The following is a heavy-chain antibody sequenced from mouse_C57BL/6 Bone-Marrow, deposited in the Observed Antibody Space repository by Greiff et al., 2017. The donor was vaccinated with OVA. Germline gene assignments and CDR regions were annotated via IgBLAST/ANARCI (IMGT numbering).Heavy chain of an antibody. Sequence: QVQLQQSGAELVRPGTSVKVSCKASGYAFTNYLIEWVKQRPGQGLEWIGVINPGSGGTNYNEKFKGKATLTADKSSSTAYMQLSSLTSEDSAVYFCAREGGAITTDPFAYWGQGTLVTVSA. CDR3: AREGGAITTDPFAY. V-gene: IGHV1-54*01. CDR2: INPGSGGT. CDR1: GYAFTNYL. D-gene: IGHD1-1*01. J-gene: IGHJ3*01.